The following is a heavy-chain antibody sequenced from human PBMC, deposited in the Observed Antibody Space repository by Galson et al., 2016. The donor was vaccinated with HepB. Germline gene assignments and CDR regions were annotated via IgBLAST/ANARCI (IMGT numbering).Heavy chain of an antibody. V-gene: IGHV2-70*04. CDR1: GFSLSTNGVR. CDR3: ARMREGN. J-gene: IGHJ4*02. CDR2: IDWDDDK. Sequence: PALVKPTQTLTLTCSISGFSLSTNGVRVSWIRQPPGKALEWLARIDWDDDKFYRTSLKTRLTISKDTSKKTVVLTMTNMDHADTGTYYCARMREGNWGLGTLITVSS.